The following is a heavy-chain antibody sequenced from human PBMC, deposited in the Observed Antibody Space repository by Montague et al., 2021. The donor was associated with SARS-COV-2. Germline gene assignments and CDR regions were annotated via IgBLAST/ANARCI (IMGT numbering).Heavy chain of an antibody. D-gene: IGHD2-15*01. CDR3: ARDGRHY. V-gene: IGHV3-21*01. Sequence: SLSLSCSASGFTFSSYSMNWVRQAPGKGLEWVSSISSSSSYIYYADSVKGRFTIPRDNAKNSLYLQMNSLRAEDTAVYYCARDGRHYWGQGTLVTVSS. CDR2: ISSSSSYI. CDR1: GFTFSSYS. J-gene: IGHJ4*02.